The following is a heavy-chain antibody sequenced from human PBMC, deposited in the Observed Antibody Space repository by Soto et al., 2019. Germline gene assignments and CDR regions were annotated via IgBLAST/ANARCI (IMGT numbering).Heavy chain of an antibody. CDR3: ANVMGVLWFGELAPFDY. J-gene: IGHJ4*02. CDR1: GFTFSSYA. V-gene: IGHV3-23*01. CDR2: ISGSGGST. Sequence: EVQLLESGGGLVQPGGSLRLSCAASGFTFSSYAMSWVRQAPGKGLEWVSAISGSGGSTYYADSVKGRFTISRDNSKNTLYLQMNSLRAEDTAVYYCANVMGVLWFGELAPFDYRGQGTLVTVSS. D-gene: IGHD3-10*01.